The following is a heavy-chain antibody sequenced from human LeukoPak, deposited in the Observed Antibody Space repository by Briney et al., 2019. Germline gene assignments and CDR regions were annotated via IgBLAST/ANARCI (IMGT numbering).Heavy chain of an antibody. J-gene: IGHJ4*02. D-gene: IGHD1-1*01. CDR3: ARFKQLGRSFDS. CDR1: GGSIGKTSYY. CDR2: IYYSGTT. V-gene: IGHV4-39*07. Sequence: SETLSLTCNVSGGSIGKTSYYWGWIRQPPGKGREWIGNIYYSGTTYYNPSLKSRVTISVDTSKNQFSLTLNSVTAADTAVYFCARFKQLGRSFDSWGLGSLVTVSS.